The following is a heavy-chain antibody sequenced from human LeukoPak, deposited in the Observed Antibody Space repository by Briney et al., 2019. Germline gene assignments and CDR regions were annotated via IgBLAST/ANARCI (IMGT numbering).Heavy chain of an antibody. V-gene: IGHV3-74*01. CDR2: INTDGSST. CDR3: ASSGPVTYGDYH. J-gene: IGHJ4*02. D-gene: IGHD4-17*01. CDR1: GFTFSSYW. Sequence: GGSLRLSCAASGFTFSSYWMHWVRQPPGKGLVWVSRINTDGSSTYYADSVKGRFTISRDNAKNTLYLQMNSLTVDDTAVYYCASSGPVTYGDYHWGQGSLVTVSS.